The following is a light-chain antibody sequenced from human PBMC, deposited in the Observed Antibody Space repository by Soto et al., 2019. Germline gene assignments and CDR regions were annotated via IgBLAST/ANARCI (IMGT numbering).Light chain of an antibody. CDR3: QQYKKYST. CDR1: QSIGSW. J-gene: IGKJ4*01. Sequence: DIQITQSPSTLSASVGDRVTITYRASQSIGSWLAWYQQKPGKAPKLLIYDASGLERGVPSRFSGSGSGTECTLTISSLQPDDFATYYCQQYKKYSTFGGGTKVDI. CDR2: DAS. V-gene: IGKV1-5*01.